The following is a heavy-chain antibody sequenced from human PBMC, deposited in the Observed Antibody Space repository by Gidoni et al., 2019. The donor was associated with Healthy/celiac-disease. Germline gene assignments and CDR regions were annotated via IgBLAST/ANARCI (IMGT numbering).Heavy chain of an antibody. J-gene: IGHJ5*02. CDR3: ARGADVYNWFDP. Sequence: QVPLQASGPGLVKPSETLSLTCTVPGCSLSSGSYYWSWIRQPPGKGLEWIGYTYYSGSTNYNPSLKSRVTISVDTPKNQFSLKLSSVTAADTAVYYCARGADVYNWFDPWGQGTLVTVSS. CDR2: TYYSGST. CDR1: GCSLSSGSYY. V-gene: IGHV4-61*01.